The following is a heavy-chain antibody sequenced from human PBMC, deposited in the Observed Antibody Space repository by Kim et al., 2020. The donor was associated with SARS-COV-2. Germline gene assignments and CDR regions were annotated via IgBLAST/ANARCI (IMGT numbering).Heavy chain of an antibody. V-gene: IGHV1-2*02. Sequence: ASVKVSCKASGYTFTGYYMHWVRQAPGQGLEWVGWINPNSGGTNYAQKFQGRVTMTRDTSVSTAYMELSRLTSDDTAVYYCAAGQIHCSSTTCSNFWGQGTLVTVPS. CDR3: AAGQIHCSSTTCSNF. CDR1: GYTFTGYY. D-gene: IGHD2-2*01. CDR2: INPNSGGT. J-gene: IGHJ4*02.